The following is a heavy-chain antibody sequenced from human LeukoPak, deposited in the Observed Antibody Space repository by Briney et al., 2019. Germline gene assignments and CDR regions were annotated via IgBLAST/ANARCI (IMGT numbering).Heavy chain of an antibody. CDR1: GGSISSSSYY. CDR3: ARHLEVVVITLWSPYYFDY. CDR2: NYYSGST. J-gene: IGHJ4*02. D-gene: IGHD3-22*01. V-gene: IGHV4-39*01. Sequence: TSETLSLSCTVSGGSISSSSYYWGWIRQPPGKGLKWIASNYYSGSTYYNPSLKSRVTISVDTSKNQFSLKLSSVTAADTAVYYCARHLEVVVITLWSPYYFDYWGQGTLVTVSS.